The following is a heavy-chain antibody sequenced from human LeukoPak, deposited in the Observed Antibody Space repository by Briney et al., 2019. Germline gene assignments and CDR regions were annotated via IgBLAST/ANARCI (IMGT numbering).Heavy chain of an antibody. CDR3: ATNLGVVGGR. CDR2: FDPEDGET. CDR1: EYILTEFS. D-gene: IGHD2-15*01. V-gene: IGHV1-24*01. Sequence: ASVKVSCKVPEYILTEFSMHWVRQAPGKGLEWMGSFDPEDGETINAQKFQGRVIMTEDTSTDTAYMELTSLTSEDTAVYFCATNLGVVGGRWGQRTLVTVSS. J-gene: IGHJ4*02.